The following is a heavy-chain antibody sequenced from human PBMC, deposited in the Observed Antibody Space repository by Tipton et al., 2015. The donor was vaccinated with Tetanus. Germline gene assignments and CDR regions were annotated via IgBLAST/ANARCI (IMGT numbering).Heavy chain of an antibody. J-gene: IGHJ4*02. CDR2: IHPADSDT. V-gene: IGHV5-51*01. Sequence: VQLVQSGAEVKKPGESLKTSCKGSGYRFTDYWIGWVRQMSGEGLEWMGIIHPADSDTRYSPSFQGQVTISVDKSVNTAYLQWGSLKASDTAMYYCARHSPSLVPDNNWGQGTLVTVAS. D-gene: IGHD1-14*01. CDR1: GYRFTDYW. CDR3: ARHSPSLVPDNN.